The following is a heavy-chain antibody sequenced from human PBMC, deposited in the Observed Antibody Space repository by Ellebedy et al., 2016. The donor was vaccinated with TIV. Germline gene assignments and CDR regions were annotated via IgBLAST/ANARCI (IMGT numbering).Heavy chain of an antibody. D-gene: IGHD3-22*01. J-gene: IGHJ5*02. CDR2: IYYSGST. Sequence: MPSETLSLTCTVSGGSISSYYWSRIRQPPGKGLEWIGYIYYSGSTNYNPSLKSRVTISVDTSKNQFSLKLSSVTAADTAVYYCARDHGYYYDSSGYIGWFDPWGQGTLVTVSS. CDR3: ARDHGYYYDSSGYIGWFDP. CDR1: GGSISSYY. V-gene: IGHV4-59*01.